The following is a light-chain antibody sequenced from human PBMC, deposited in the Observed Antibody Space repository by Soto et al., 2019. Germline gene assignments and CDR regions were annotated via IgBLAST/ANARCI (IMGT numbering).Light chain of an antibody. CDR3: VSYPGPSTPCV. CDR2: EVT. Sequence: QSALTQPASVSGSPGQSITISCTGTSSDVGGYKYVSWYQHHPGKAPKFMIYEVTNRSPGVSNRFSGSKSGNTAYLTISGLQAEDEADYYCVSYPGPSTPCVFGRGTKLTVL. V-gene: IGLV2-14*01. J-gene: IGLJ3*02. CDR1: SSDVGGYKY.